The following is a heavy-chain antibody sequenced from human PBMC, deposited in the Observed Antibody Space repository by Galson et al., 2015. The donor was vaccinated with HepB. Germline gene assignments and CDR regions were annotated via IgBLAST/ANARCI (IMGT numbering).Heavy chain of an antibody. Sequence: SLRLSCAASGFTFSSYGMHWVRQAPGKGLEWVAVIWFDGSDEYFADSVKGRFTISRDNSKNTMYLQMNSLRVEDTAVYYCARGNPPNTPVDYWGQGTLVTVSS. CDR1: GFTFSSYG. CDR3: ARGNPPNTPVDY. CDR2: IWFDGSDE. J-gene: IGHJ4*02. V-gene: IGHV3-33*01.